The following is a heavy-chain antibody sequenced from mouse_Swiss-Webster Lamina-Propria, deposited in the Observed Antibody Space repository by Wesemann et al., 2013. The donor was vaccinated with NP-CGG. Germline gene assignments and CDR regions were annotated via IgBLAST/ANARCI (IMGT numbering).Heavy chain of an antibody. Sequence: AELVRPGASVTLSCKASGYTFTDYEMHWVKQTPVHGLEWIGAIDPETGGTAYNQKFKGKATLTADKSSSTAYMELRSLTSEDSAVYYCTRWTVVPYFDYWGQGTTLTVSS. V-gene: IGHV1-15*01. D-gene: IGHD1-1*01. CDR3: TRWTVVPYFDY. CDR1: GYTFTDYE. CDR2: IDPETGGT. J-gene: IGHJ2*01.